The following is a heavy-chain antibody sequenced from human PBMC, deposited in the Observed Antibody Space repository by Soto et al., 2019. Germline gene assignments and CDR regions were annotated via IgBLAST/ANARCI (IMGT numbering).Heavy chain of an antibody. V-gene: IGHV3-33*01. J-gene: IGHJ4*02. CDR2: IWYDGSNK. CDR1: GFTFSSYG. Sequence: ESGGGVVQPGRSLRLSCAASGFTFSSYGMHWVRQAPGKGLEWVGVIWYDGSNKYYADSVKGRFTISRDNSKNTLYLQMNSLRAEDTAVYYCARDRGHYFDYWGQGTLVTVSS. CDR3: ARDRGHYFDY.